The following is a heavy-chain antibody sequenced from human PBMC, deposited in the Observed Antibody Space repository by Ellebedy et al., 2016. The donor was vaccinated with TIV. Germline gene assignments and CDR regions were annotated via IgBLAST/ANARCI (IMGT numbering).Heavy chain of an antibody. CDR1: GFTFSTYA. CDR3: AKDSGRSGWISDY. V-gene: IGHV3-23*01. CDR2: FTTDGGT. D-gene: IGHD3-10*01. J-gene: IGHJ4*02. Sequence: PGGSLRLSCVVSGFTFSTYAMRSFRQAPRNGLVWVSTFTTDGGTFYADSVKGRFTISRDSSKNTLYLQMNRLRVEDTAIYFCAKDSGRSGWISDYWGQGTLVTVSS.